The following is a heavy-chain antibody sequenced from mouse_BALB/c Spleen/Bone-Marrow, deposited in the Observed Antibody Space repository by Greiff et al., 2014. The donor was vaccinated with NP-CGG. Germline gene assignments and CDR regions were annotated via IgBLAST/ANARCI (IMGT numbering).Heavy chain of an antibody. Sequence: VQLQQSGAELVKPGASVKLSCTASGFNIKDTYMHWVKQRPKQGLEWIGRIDPANGNTRYDPKFQGKATITADTSSNTAYLQLSSLTSEDTAVYYCANYWYGSYFDVWGAGTTVTVSS. CDR1: GFNIKDTY. CDR2: IDPANGNT. J-gene: IGHJ1*01. V-gene: IGHV14-3*02. D-gene: IGHD2-14*01. CDR3: ANYWYGSYFDV.